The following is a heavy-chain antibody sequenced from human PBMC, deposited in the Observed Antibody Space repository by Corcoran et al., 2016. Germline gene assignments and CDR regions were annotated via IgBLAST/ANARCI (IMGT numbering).Heavy chain of an antibody. CDR1: GYTFTSYY. CDR3: ARARDYDSSGCRRYYYGMDV. D-gene: IGHD3-22*01. J-gene: IGHJ6*02. Sequence: QVQLVQSGAEVKKPGASVKVSCKASGYTFTSYYMHWVRQAPGQGLEWMGIINPSGGSTSYAQKFQGRVTMTRDTSTSTVYMELSSLRSEDTAVYYCARARDYDSSGCRRYYYGMDVWGQGTTVTVSS. CDR2: INPSGGST. V-gene: IGHV1-46*01.